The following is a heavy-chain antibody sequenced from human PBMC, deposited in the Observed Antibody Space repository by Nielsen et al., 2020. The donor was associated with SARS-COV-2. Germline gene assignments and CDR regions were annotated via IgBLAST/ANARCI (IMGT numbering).Heavy chain of an antibody. V-gene: IGHV1-3*04. J-gene: IGHJ4*02. Sequence: ASVKVSCKASGYTFTAYAIHWVRQDPGQRLEWMGWINSDSGNTKYSQKFRGRVTITRDTSASTAYMELSGLSSEDTAVYYCARSRGCSATSCFFDCWGQGTLVTVSS. D-gene: IGHD2-2*01. CDR2: INSDSGNT. CDR1: GYTFTAYA. CDR3: ARSRGCSATSCFFDC.